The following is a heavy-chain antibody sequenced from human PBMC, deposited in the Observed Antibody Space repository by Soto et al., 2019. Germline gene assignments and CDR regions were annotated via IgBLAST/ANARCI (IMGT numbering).Heavy chain of an antibody. V-gene: IGHV3-23*01. CDR3: ARSLSALFSFGDFNY. J-gene: IGHJ4*02. CDR2: ISGSGTST. D-gene: IGHD2-21*01. CDR1: GFTFSRYA. Sequence: EVHLLESGGGLVQPGGSLRLSCAASGFTFSRYALNWVRQAPGKGLEWVAEISGSGTSTYYAPSVKGRFIISSDSSKNTFYLRMNSLRAEDTAMHYCARSLSALFSFGDFNYWGQGALVTVSS.